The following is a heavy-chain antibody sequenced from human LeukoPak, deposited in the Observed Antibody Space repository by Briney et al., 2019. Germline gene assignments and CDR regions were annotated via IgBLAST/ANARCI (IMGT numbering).Heavy chain of an antibody. D-gene: IGHD3-3*01. CDR2: ISGNGFT. J-gene: IGHJ4*02. V-gene: IGHV3-23*01. CDR3: ASGPPFLKYFEY. Sequence: GGSLRLSCAASGITFSSYAMTCVRQAPGKGLEWVSAISGNGFTYYADSVKGRFTISRDDSNNALYLQMHSLRAEDTALYYCASGPPFLKYFEYWGQGTLVTVSS. CDR1: GITFSSYA.